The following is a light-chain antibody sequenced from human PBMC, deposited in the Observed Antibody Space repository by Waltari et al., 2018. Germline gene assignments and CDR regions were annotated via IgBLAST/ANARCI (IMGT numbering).Light chain of an antibody. CDR2: EVT. Sequence: QSALTQPASVSGSPGQSITISCTGTSSDIGDFNHVFWYQLHPGKAPKLVISEVTDRPSGGAKRVSGAKSGDTASLTSSGLQTEDEADYYCSSYTTTTHYVIFGGGTKLTVL. CDR3: SSYTTTTHYVI. J-gene: IGLJ2*01. V-gene: IGLV2-14*01. CDR1: SSDIGDFNH.